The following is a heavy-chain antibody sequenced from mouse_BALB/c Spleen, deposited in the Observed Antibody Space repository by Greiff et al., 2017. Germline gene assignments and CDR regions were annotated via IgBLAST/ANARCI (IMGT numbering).Heavy chain of an antibody. V-gene: IGHV5-17*02. CDR3: ARWDWEEGYFDY. CDR1: GFTFSSFG. Sequence: EVQLVESGGGLVQPGGSRKLSCAASGFTFSSFGMHWVRQAPEKGLEWVAYISSGSSTIYYADTVKGRFTISRDNPKNTLFLQMTSLRSEDTAMYYCARWDWEEGYFDYWGQGTTLTVSS. J-gene: IGHJ2*01. D-gene: IGHD4-1*01. CDR2: ISSGSSTI.